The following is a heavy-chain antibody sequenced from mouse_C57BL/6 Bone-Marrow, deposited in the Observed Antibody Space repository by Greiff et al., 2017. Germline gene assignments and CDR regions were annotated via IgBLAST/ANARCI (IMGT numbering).Heavy chain of an antibody. CDR1: GYTFTSYG. CDR3: ARNYDVFDY. D-gene: IGHD2-4*01. Sequence: VQLQQSGAELARPGASVKLSCKASGYTFTSYGISWVKQRTGQGLEWIGEIYPRSGNTYYNEKFKGKATLTADQYSSTASMELRSLTSEDSAVESGARNYDVFDYWGQGTTLTVSS. CDR2: IYPRSGNT. J-gene: IGHJ2*01. V-gene: IGHV1-81*01.